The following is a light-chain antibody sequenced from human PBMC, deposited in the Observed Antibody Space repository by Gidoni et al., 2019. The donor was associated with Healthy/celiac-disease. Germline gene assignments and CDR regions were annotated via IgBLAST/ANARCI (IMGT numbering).Light chain of an antibody. J-gene: IGLJ2*01. Sequence: QSALTPPAPVSQSPGHSITISCTGTSSDVGSYNLVSRYQQHPGKAPKLMIYEGSKRPSGVSNRFSGSKSGNTASLTISGLQAEDEADYYCCSYAGSSTFVVFGGGTKLTVL. V-gene: IGLV2-23*03. CDR2: EGS. CDR3: CSYAGSSTFVV. CDR1: SSDVGSYNL.